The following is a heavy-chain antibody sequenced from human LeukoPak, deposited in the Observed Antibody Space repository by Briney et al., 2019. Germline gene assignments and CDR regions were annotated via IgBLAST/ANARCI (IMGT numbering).Heavy chain of an antibody. CDR2: IKQDGSEK. Sequence: GGSLRLSCAASGFTFSSYWMSWVRQAPGKGLEWVANIKQDGSEKYYVDSVKGRFTFSRDNAKNSLYLQMNSLGAEDTAVYYCARWRLGYNSQSNYFDYWGQGTLVTVSS. CDR1: GFTFSSYW. J-gene: IGHJ4*02. D-gene: IGHD1-1*01. V-gene: IGHV3-7*03. CDR3: ARWRLGYNSQSNYFDY.